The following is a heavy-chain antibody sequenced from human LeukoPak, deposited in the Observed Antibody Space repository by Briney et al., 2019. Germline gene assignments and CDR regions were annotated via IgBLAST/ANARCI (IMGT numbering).Heavy chain of an antibody. CDR2: IIPIFGTA. Sequence: ASGKVSCKASGGTFISYAISWVRQAPGQGLEWMGGIIPIFGTANYAQKFQGRVTITADESTSTAYMELSSLRSEDTAVYYCAREMATKAAPFDYWGQGTLVTVSS. CDR3: AREMATKAAPFDY. D-gene: IGHD5-24*01. V-gene: IGHV1-69*13. J-gene: IGHJ4*02. CDR1: GGTFISYA.